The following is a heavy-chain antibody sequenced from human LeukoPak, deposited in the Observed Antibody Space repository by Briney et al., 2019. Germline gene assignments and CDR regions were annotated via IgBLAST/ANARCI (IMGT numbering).Heavy chain of an antibody. Sequence: ASVKVSFKASGYTFTSYYMHWARQAPGQGLEWMGIINPSGGRTSYAQKLQGRVTMTRDTSTSTVYMELSSLRSEDTAVYYCVGGAPNWGFDYWGQGTLVTVSS. J-gene: IGHJ4*02. V-gene: IGHV1-46*01. CDR2: INPSGGRT. CDR1: GYTFTSYY. CDR3: VGGAPNWGFDY. D-gene: IGHD7-27*01.